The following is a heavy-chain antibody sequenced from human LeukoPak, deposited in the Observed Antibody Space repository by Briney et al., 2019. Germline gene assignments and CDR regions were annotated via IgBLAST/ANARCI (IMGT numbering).Heavy chain of an antibody. CDR3: AKDSNWAFDY. CDR1: GFTFSRDG. V-gene: IGHV3-30*02. CDR2: IRKDGSDK. Sequence: GGSLRLSCGPSGFTFSRDGMHCGRPAPGEGRGWVRNIRKDGSDKYYAASVKGRFTISRDSYKNMVYLQMTSLRAEDTALYYCAKDSNWAFDYWGQGTLVSVSS. D-gene: IGHD7-27*01. J-gene: IGHJ4*02.